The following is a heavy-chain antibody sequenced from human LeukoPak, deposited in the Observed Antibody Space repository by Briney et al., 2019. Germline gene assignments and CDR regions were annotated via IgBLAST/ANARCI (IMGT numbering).Heavy chain of an antibody. Sequence: SETLSLACAVYGGSFSGYYWSWIRQPPGKGLEWIGEINHSGSTNYNPSLKSRVTISVDTSKNQFSLKLSSVTAADTAVYYCARGPRKMDVWGKGTTVTVSS. V-gene: IGHV4-34*01. CDR1: GGSFSGYY. CDR2: INHSGST. CDR3: ARGPRKMDV. J-gene: IGHJ6*04.